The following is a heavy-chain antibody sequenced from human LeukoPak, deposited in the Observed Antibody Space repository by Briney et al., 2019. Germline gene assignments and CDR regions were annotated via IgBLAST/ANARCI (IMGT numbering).Heavy chain of an antibody. CDR2: IKQDGSEK. Sequence: SGGSLRLSCAASGFTFSSYWMSWVRQAPGKGLEWVANIKQDGSEKYYVDSVKGRFTISRGNAKNSLYLQMNSLRAEDTAVYYCARVGAAGTSLVGAFDIWGQGTMVTVSS. CDR1: GFTFSSYW. D-gene: IGHD6-13*01. CDR3: ARVGAAGTSLVGAFDI. J-gene: IGHJ3*02. V-gene: IGHV3-7*01.